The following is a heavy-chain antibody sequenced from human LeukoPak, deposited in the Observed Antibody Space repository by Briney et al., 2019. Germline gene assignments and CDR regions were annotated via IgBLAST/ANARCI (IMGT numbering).Heavy chain of an antibody. J-gene: IGHJ4*02. CDR2: INHSGST. CDR1: GGSFSGYY. CDR3: ARGRGVRGVDFDY. Sequence: PSETLSLTCAVYGGSFSGYYWSWIRQPPGKGLEGIGEINHSGSTNYNPSLKSRGTISVDTSKNQFSLKLSSVTAADTAVYYCARGRGVRGVDFDYWGQGTLVTVSS. V-gene: IGHV4-34*01. D-gene: IGHD3-10*01.